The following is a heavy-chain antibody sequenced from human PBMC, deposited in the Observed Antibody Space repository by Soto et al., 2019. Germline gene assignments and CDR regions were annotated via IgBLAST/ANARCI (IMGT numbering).Heavy chain of an antibody. V-gene: IGHV4-4*02. J-gene: IGHJ2*01. D-gene: IGHD4-17*01. Sequence: QVQLQESGPGLVEPSGTLPLTCVVSGGSISSTNWWSWVRQPPGKGLEWIGEIYRSGTTNYNPSLKSRVTISVDKSKNQFSLKLRSVTAADTAVYYCARDDSGDDFDLWGRGTLVTVSS. CDR2: IYRSGTT. CDR3: ARDDSGDDFDL. CDR1: GGSISSTNW.